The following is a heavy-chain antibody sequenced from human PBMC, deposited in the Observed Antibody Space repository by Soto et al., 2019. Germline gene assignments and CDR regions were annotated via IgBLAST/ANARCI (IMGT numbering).Heavy chain of an antibody. CDR1: GYTFTSYG. J-gene: IGHJ5*02. V-gene: IGHV1-18*01. CDR3: ARAPRVVVVPAARDGGWFDP. CDR2: ISAYNGNT. D-gene: IGHD2-2*01. Sequence: QVPLVQSGAEVKKPGASVKVSCKASGYTFTSYGISWVRQAPGQGLEWMGWISAYNGNTNYAQKLQGRVTMTTDTSTSTAYMELRSLRSDDTAVYYCARAPRVVVVPAARDGGWFDPWGQGTLVTVSS.